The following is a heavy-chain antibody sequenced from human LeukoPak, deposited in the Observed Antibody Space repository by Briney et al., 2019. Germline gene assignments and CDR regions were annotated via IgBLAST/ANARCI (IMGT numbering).Heavy chain of an antibody. CDR1: GDSVSSKNGA. V-gene: IGHV6-1*01. J-gene: IGHJ4*02. Sequence: SQTLSVTCVISGDSVSSKNGAWNWIRQSPSRGLEWLGRTYYRSKWYYDYAVSMKGRISINPDTSKNQYSLQVNSVTPEDTAVYYCARDEGNSGWYTFDYWGLGTSVTVSS. CDR2: TYYRSKWYY. D-gene: IGHD6-19*01. CDR3: ARDEGNSGWYTFDY.